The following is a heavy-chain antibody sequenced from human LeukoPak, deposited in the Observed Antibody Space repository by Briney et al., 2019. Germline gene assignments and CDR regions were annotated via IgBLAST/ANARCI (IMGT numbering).Heavy chain of an antibody. V-gene: IGHV3-74*01. CDR3: AKDHYWSIDY. CDR1: GFDFSSNW. CDR2: IKGDGIST. Sequence: GGSLRLSCAASGFDFSSNWMHWVRHAPGQGLVWVSRIKGDGISTNYADSVKGRFTISRDIAKNTLYLQMNSLRAEDTGVYYCAKDHYWSIDYWGRGTLVIVSS. D-gene: IGHD3-3*01. J-gene: IGHJ4*02.